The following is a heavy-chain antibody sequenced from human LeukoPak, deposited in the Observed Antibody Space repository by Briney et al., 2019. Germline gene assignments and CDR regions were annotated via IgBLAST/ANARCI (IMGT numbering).Heavy chain of an antibody. CDR2: ISYDGSNK. V-gene: IGHV3-30*18. Sequence: GGSLRLSCAASGFTFSSYAMSWVRQAPGKGLEWVAVISYDGSNKYYADSVKGRFTISRDNSKNTLDLQMNSLRAEDTAVYYCAKDGGYSYGKGFDYWGQGTLVTVSS. CDR1: GFTFSSYA. J-gene: IGHJ4*02. D-gene: IGHD5-18*01. CDR3: AKDGGYSYGKGFDY.